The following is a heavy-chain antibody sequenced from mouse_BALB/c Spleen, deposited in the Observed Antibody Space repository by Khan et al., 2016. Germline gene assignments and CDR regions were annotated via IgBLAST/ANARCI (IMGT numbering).Heavy chain of an antibody. CDR2: ISYSGST. V-gene: IGHV3-2*02. J-gene: IGHJ4*01. CDR3: ARSEYGDKDARDY. CDR1: GYSITSDYA. Sequence: EVKLLESGPGLVKPSQSLSLTCTVTGYSITSDYAWNWIRQFPGNGLEWMGYISYSGSTSYNPSLKSRISITRDTSKNQFFLQLNSVPSEDTATYYCARSEYGDKDARDYWGQGTSVTVSS. D-gene: IGHD1-1*01.